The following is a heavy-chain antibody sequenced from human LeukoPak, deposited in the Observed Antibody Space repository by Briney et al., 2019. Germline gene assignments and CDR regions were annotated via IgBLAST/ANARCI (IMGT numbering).Heavy chain of an antibody. J-gene: IGHJ6*03. V-gene: IGHV1-46*01. CDR1: GYTFTTHY. CDR3: ARRVDILTGYYYYYMDV. CDR2: INPSGTTT. Sequence: ASVKVSCKASGYTFTTHYMHWVRQAPGQGLEWMGLINPSGTTTNYAQKLQGRVTMTTDTSTSTAYMELRSLRSDDTAVYYCARRVDILTGYYYYYMDVWGKGTTVTVSS. D-gene: IGHD3-9*01.